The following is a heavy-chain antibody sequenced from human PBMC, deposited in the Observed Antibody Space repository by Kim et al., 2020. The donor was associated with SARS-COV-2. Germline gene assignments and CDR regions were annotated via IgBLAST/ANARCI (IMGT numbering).Heavy chain of an antibody. V-gene: IGHV3-66*01. D-gene: IGHD5-12*01. CDR3: AREGGLHYYYYGMDV. CDR2: IYSGGST. CDR1: GFTVSSNY. Sequence: SLCSACAASGFTVSSNYMSWVRQAPGKGLEWVSVIYSGGSTYYADSVKGRFTISRDNSKNTLYLQMNSLRAEDTAVYYCAREGGLHYYYYGMDVWGQGT. J-gene: IGHJ6*02.